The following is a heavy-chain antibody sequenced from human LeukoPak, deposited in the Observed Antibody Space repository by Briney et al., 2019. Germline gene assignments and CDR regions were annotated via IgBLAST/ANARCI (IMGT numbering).Heavy chain of an antibody. D-gene: IGHD3-3*01. CDR3: ARGTYYDFWSSYYYYGMDV. CDR1: GGSISSGDYY. Sequence: PSETLSLTCTDSGGSISSGDYYWSWIRQPPGKGLEWIGYIYYSGSTYYNPSLKSRVTISVDTSKNQFSLKLSSVTAADTAVYYCARGTYYDFWSSYYYYGMDVWGQGTTVTVSS. CDR2: IYYSGST. J-gene: IGHJ6*02. V-gene: IGHV4-30-4*01.